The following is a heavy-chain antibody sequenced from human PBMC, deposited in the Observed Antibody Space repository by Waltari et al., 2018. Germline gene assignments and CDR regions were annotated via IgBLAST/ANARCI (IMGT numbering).Heavy chain of an antibody. D-gene: IGHD6-13*01. Sequence: QVQLQQWGAGLLKPSETLSLTCAVYGGSFSGYYWSWIRQPPGKGLEWIGEINHSGSTNYNPSLKSRVTISVDTSKNQFSLKLSSVTAADTAVYYCARIGSSSWLFDYWGQGTLVTVSS. J-gene: IGHJ4*02. CDR2: INHSGST. V-gene: IGHV4-34*01. CDR1: GGSFSGYY. CDR3: ARIGSSSWLFDY.